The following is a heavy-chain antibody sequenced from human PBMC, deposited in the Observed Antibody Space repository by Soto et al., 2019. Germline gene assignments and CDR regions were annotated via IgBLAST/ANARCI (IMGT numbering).Heavy chain of an antibody. D-gene: IGHD3-10*01. CDR2: ISGSGGST. CDR1: GFTFSSYA. Sequence: HPGGSLRLSCAASGFTFSSYAMSWVRQAPGKGLEWVSAISGSGGSTYYADSVKGRFTISRDNSKNTLYLQMNSLRAEDKAVYYCAKAVVRGVHRGNYFDYWGQGTLVTVSS. CDR3: AKAVVRGVHRGNYFDY. J-gene: IGHJ4*02. V-gene: IGHV3-23*01.